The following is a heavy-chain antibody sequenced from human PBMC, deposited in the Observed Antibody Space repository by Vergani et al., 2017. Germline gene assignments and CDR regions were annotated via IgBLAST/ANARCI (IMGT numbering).Heavy chain of an antibody. CDR2: IIPIFGTA. CDR1: GGTFSSYA. Sequence: QVQLVQSGAEVKKPGSSVKVSCKASGGTFSSYAISWVRQAPGQGLEWMGGIIPIFGTANYAQKFQGRVTITADESTSTAYSELSSLRSEETAVYYCARVGGLDCGYSYADATTGYYYYYMDVWGKGTTVTVSS. J-gene: IGHJ6*03. CDR3: ARVGGLDCGYSYADATTGYYYYYMDV. V-gene: IGHV1-69*12. D-gene: IGHD5-18*01.